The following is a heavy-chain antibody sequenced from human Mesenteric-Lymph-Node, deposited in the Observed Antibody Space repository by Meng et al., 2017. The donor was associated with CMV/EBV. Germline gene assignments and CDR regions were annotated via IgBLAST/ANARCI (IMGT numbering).Heavy chain of an antibody. CDR2: IHSGGSSA. CDR3: AKGGYSDYGYYYYGMDV. D-gene: IGHD4-11*01. J-gene: IGHJ6*02. CDR1: GSRFSSYA. V-gene: IGHV3-23*03. Sequence: GGSLRLSCAASGSRFSSYAMNWVRQAPGKGLEWVSVIHSGGSSAYYADSVKGRFTISKDDSKNTMYLQMNSLRAEDTAVYYFAKGGYSDYGYYYYGMDVWGQGTTVTVSS.